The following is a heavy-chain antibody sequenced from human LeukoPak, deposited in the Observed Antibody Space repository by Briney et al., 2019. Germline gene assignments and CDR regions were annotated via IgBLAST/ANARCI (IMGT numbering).Heavy chain of an antibody. CDR1: GFTFSSYW. CDR2: IYSGGST. D-gene: IGHD3-22*01. CDR3: AGPDYDSIAFDI. J-gene: IGHJ3*02. V-gene: IGHV3-53*01. Sequence: GGSLRLSCAASGFTFSSYWMSWLRQAPGKGPEWVSVIYSGGSTYYTDSVKGRFTISRDNAKNSLYLQMNSLRAEDTAVYYCAGPDYDSIAFDIWGQGTMVTVSS.